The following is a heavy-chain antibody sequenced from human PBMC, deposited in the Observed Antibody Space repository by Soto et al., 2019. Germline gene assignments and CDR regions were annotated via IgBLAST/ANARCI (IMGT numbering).Heavy chain of an antibody. V-gene: IGHV3-23*01. D-gene: IGHD5-18*01. CDR3: AKGDTANDY. CDR2: LSASGGST. CDR1: GFTFSSYA. Sequence: EEQLLESGGGLVQPGGSLRLSCAVSGFTFSSYAMTWVRQAPGQGLEWVSSLSASGGSTYYADSVKGRFTISRDNSKNILYLQMNSLRADDTAVYYCAKGDTANDYWGQGTLVTVSS. J-gene: IGHJ4*02.